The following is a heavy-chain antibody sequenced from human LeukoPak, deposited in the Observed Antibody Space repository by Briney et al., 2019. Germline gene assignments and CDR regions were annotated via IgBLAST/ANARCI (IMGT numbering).Heavy chain of an antibody. V-gene: IGHV3-21*01. CDR2: ISYSSSPI. D-gene: IGHD6-13*01. Sequence: PGGSLRLSCTAFGFTFSDCDMSWVRQAPGKGLEWVSSISYSSSPIYYADSVKGRFTISRDNAKNSLYLQMDSLRAGDTAVYYCARAYPPLRTAAAGDQWGQGTLVTVSS. CDR1: GFTFSDCD. J-gene: IGHJ4*02. CDR3: ARAYPPLRTAAAGDQ.